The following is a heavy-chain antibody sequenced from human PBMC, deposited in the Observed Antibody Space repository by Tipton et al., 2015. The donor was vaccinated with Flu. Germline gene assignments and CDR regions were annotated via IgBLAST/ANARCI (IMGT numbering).Heavy chain of an antibody. CDR1: GFTFSNYG. CDR3: ARVPLVIQLWLYFFDC. V-gene: IGHV3-23*01. Sequence: SLRLSCAASGFTFSNYGMTWVRQAPGKGLEWVSTISASGGTTYYADSVKGRFTISRDTSKNTLYLQMNSLNAEDTAIYYCARVPLVIQLWLYFFDCWGQGTLVTVSS. CDR2: ISASGGTT. J-gene: IGHJ4*02. D-gene: IGHD5-18*01.